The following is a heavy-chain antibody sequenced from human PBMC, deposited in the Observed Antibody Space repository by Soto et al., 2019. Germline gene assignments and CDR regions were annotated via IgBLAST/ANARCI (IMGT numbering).Heavy chain of an antibody. Sequence: PGGSLRLSCAASGFTFSDYYMSWIRQAPRKGLEYISYISSSSGSTNYADSVKGRFTISRDNAKNSLYLQMSSLRAEDTAVYYCARDRGGYDRLYYYHGMDVWGQGTTVTVSS. CDR2: ISSSSGST. J-gene: IGHJ6*02. D-gene: IGHD5-12*01. CDR1: GFTFSDYY. V-gene: IGHV3-11*06. CDR3: ARDRGGYDRLYYYHGMDV.